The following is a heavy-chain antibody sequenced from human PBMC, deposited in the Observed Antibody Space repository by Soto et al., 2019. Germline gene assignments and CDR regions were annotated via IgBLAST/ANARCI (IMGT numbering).Heavy chain of an antibody. CDR1: GVIFNGYG. CDR3: VRDGVGGTVFCGVLDY. CDR2: IWHDGSQT. V-gene: IGHV3-33*01. Sequence: QVQLVESGGAVVQPGRSLRRSWAAPGVIFNGYGFHWVRQAPGQGLEWVAAIWHDGSQTYYADSVKGRFTSSRDNSKNTLYLPMGSLRVEDTAVYYCVRDGVGGTVFCGVLDYWGQGTLVTVSS. J-gene: IGHJ4*02. D-gene: IGHD3-16*01.